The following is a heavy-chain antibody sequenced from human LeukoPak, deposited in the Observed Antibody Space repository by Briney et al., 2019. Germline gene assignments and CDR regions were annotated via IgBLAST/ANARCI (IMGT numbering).Heavy chain of an antibody. J-gene: IGHJ3*02. V-gene: IGHV4-39*07. Sequence: SETLSLTCTVSGGFISSSSYYWGWIRQPPGKGLEWIGSIYYSGSTYYSPSLKSRVTISVDTSKNQFSLKLSSVTAAGTAVYYCARDRVIVWGSYPHDAFDIWGQGTMVTVSS. CDR2: IYYSGST. CDR1: GGFISSSSYY. D-gene: IGHD3-16*02. CDR3: ARDRVIVWGSYPHDAFDI.